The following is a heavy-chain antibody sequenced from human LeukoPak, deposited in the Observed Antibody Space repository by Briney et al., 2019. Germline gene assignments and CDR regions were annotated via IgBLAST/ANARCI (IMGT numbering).Heavy chain of an antibody. CDR3: ARANAGGAYYYDSSGPLHKTYYYYYMDV. Sequence: PSETLSLTCAVYGGSFSGYYWSWIRQPPGKGLGWIGEINHSGITNYNPSLKSRVTISVDTSKNQFSLKLSSVTAADTAVYYCARANAGGAYYYDSSGPLHKTYYYYYMDVWGKGTTVTVSS. CDR1: GGSFSGYY. V-gene: IGHV4-34*01. CDR2: INHSGIT. D-gene: IGHD3-22*01. J-gene: IGHJ6*03.